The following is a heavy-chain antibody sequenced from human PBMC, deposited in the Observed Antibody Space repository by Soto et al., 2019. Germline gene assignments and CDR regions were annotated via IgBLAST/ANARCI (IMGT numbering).Heavy chain of an antibody. V-gene: IGHV3-74*01. CDR1: GFTFSSYW. CDR2: INSDGSST. D-gene: IGHD3-9*01. Sequence: GGSLRLSCAASGFTFSSYWMHWVRQAPGKGLVWVSRINSDGSSTSYADSVKGRFTIARDNAKNTLYLQMNSLRAEDTAVYYCARYKEGYYDILTGYYNYYYYGMDVWGQGTTVTVSS. CDR3: ARYKEGYYDILTGYYNYYYYGMDV. J-gene: IGHJ6*02.